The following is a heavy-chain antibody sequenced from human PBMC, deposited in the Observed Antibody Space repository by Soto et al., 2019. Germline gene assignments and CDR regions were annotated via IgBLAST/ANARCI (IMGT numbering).Heavy chain of an antibody. CDR3: ARSGDNYNRLDY. D-gene: IGHD1-1*01. Sequence: QVQLVESGGGLVKPGGSLRLSCEGSGFTFSDYYISWIRQAPGKGLEWISYSSNSGTFSRYADSVKGRFSISRDNTKNLLYLKMISLRAEDTAVYYCARSGDNYNRLDYWGQGTPVTVSS. CDR2: SSNSGTFS. CDR1: GFTFSDYY. V-gene: IGHV3-11*06. J-gene: IGHJ4*02.